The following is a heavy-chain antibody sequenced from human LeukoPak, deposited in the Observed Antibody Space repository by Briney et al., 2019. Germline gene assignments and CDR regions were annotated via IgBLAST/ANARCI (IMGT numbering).Heavy chain of an antibody. V-gene: IGHV1-2*04. CDR3: ARGLGYSYGRIDYGMDV. CDR2: INPNSGGT. J-gene: IGHJ6*04. CDR1: GYTFTGYY. Sequence: ASVKVSCKASGYTFTGYYMHWVRQAPGQGLEWMGWINPNSGGTNYAQRFQGWVTMTRDTSISTAYMELSRLRSDDTAVYYCARGLGYSYGRIDYGMDVWGKGTTVTVSS. D-gene: IGHD5-18*01.